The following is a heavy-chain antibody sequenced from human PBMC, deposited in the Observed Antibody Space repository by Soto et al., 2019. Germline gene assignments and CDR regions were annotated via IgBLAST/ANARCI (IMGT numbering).Heavy chain of an antibody. V-gene: IGHV3-23*01. CDR3: ARVDSSGWYFDY. J-gene: IGHJ4*02. CDR2: ISGSGGTT. CDR1: GFTFSRYD. D-gene: IGHD6-19*01. Sequence: GGSLRLSCAASGFTFSRYDMSWVRQAPGKGLEWLSAISGSGGTTNYADSVNGRFTISRDNSKNTLYLQMKSLGAEDTALYYCARVDSSGWYFDYWGRGTLVTVSS.